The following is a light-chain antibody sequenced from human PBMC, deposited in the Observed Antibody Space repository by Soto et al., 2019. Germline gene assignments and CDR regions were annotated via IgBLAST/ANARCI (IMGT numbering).Light chain of an antibody. CDR2: GAS. J-gene: IGKJ1*01. V-gene: IGKV3-20*01. CDR3: QQYGSTPRT. Sequence: EIVLTQSPGTLSLSPGERATLSCRASQSVSSSNLAWYQQKPGQAPRLLIYGASSRATGIPDRFSGSGSGTDFTLTISRLESEDFAVYYCQQYGSTPRTFGQGTNVEIK. CDR1: QSVSSSN.